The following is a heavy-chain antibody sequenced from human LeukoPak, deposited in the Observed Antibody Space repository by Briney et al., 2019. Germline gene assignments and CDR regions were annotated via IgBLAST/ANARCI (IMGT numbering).Heavy chain of an antibody. V-gene: IGHV4-30-2*01. CDR1: GGSISSGGYS. Sequence: TPSETLSLTCAVSGGSISSGGYSWSWIRQPPGKGLEWIGYIYHSGSTYYNPSLKSRVTISVDRSKNQFSLKLSSVTAADTAVYYCARSMVRGVIMSNWFDPWGQGTLVTVSS. D-gene: IGHD3-10*01. J-gene: IGHJ5*02. CDR3: ARSMVRGVIMSNWFDP. CDR2: IYHSGST.